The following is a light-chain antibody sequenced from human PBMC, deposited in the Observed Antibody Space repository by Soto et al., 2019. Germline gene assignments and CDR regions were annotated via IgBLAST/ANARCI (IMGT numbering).Light chain of an antibody. CDR3: QPYAIRLSVSVI. CDR1: SSNIGSGYD. Sequence: QAVVTQPPSVSGAPGQRVTISCTGSSSNIGSGYDVQWDQQLPGAAPKLVIFGNSNRPSGVPDRFAGSRSGTSASLAITGLPAEDEAVCFCQPYAIRLSVSVIFGGGTKLTVL. V-gene: IGLV1-40*01. J-gene: IGLJ2*01. CDR2: GNS.